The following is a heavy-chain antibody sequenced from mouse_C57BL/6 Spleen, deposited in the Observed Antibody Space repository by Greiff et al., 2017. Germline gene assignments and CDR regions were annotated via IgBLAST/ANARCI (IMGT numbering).Heavy chain of an antibody. CDR3: AREGMITTREYFDY. V-gene: IGHV1-82*01. CDR1: GYAFSSSW. Sequence: QVQLQQSGPELVKPGASVKISCKASGYAFSSSWMNWVKQRPGKGLEWIGRIYPGDGDTNYNGKFKGKATLTADKSSSTAYMQLSSLTSEDSAVYFCAREGMITTREYFDYWGQGPTLTVSS. CDR2: IYPGDGDT. D-gene: IGHD2-4*01. J-gene: IGHJ2*01.